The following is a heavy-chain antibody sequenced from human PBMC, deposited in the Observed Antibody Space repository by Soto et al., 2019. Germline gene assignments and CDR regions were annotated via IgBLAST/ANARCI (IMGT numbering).Heavy chain of an antibody. Sequence: QITLKESGPTLVKPTQTLTLTCTFSGFSLSSTRMSVGWIRQPPGKALEWLALIYWDAAKRYSPFLKSRLTIPKDTSKNQVVLTMSNMDPVDTARYYCAHIVVAGLGYYFDYWGQGTLVTVSS. CDR2: IYWDAAK. CDR1: GFSLSSTRMS. D-gene: IGHD6-19*01. J-gene: IGHJ4*02. CDR3: AHIVVAGLGYYFDY. V-gene: IGHV2-5*02.